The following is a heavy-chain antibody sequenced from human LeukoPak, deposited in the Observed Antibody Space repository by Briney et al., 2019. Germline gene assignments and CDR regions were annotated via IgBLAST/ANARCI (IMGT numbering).Heavy chain of an antibody. V-gene: IGHV4-59*01. CDR2: IYYTGSP. CDR1: GGSISSYY. D-gene: IGHD3-22*01. J-gene: IGHJ4*02. CDR3: ARLYSYESSGYYFYYCDY. Sequence: SETLSLTCTVSGGSISSYYWSWIRQPPGKGLEWIGHIYYTGSPNYNPSLKSRVAILLDTSKNQFSLKLSSVTAADTAVYYCARLYSYESSGYYFYYCDYWGQGTLVTVSS.